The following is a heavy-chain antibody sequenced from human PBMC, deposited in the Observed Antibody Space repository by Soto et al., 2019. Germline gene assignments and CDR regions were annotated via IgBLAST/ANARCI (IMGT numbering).Heavy chain of an antibody. D-gene: IGHD2-2*01. CDR3: ARGFYRINCSSTSCYVGDV. V-gene: IGHV4-39*07. J-gene: IGHJ6*02. CDR2: IHYSGST. CDR1: GGSISGSSFY. Sequence: SETLSLTCAVSGGSISGSSFYWGWIRQPPEKGLESIGSIHYSGSTNYNPSLKSRVTISVDTSKNQFSLKLSSVTAADTAVYYCARGFYRINCSSTSCYVGDVWGQGTTVTVSS.